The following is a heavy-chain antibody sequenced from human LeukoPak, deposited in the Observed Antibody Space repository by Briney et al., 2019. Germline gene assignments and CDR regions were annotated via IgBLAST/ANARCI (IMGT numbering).Heavy chain of an antibody. J-gene: IGHJ4*02. Sequence: SEALSLTCTVSGASFSSGSYYWSWIRQPPGKGLEWIGYIYYSGSTNYNPSLKSRVTISVDTSKNQFSLKLSSVTAADTAVYYCARGSRGYSYGWGQGTLVTVSS. CDR2: IYYSGST. D-gene: IGHD5-18*01. CDR1: GASFSSGSYY. CDR3: ARGSRGYSYG. V-gene: IGHV4-61*01.